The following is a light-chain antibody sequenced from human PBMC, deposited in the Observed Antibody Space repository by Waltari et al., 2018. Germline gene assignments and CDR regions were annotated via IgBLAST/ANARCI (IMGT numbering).Light chain of an antibody. CDR1: NIGTKT. Sequence: SSVLTQPPSVSVAPGRTARITCGGNNIGTKTAHWYQQKPGQAPVMVVYDDIDRPSGIPERFSGSNSGNTATLIINRVEAGDEADYYCQVWDIDSDPSVVFGGGTKLTVL. V-gene: IGLV3-21*03. CDR3: QVWDIDSDPSVV. J-gene: IGLJ2*01. CDR2: DDI.